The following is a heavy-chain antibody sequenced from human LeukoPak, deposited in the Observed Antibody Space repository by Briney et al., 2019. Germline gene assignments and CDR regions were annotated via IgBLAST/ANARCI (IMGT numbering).Heavy chain of an antibody. V-gene: IGHV3-23*01. Sequence: GGSLRLSCAASGFTFSSYAMSWVRQAPGKGLEWVSVITGSGGSTYYADSVKGRFTLSRDNSKNMLYLQMNSLRAEDTAVYYCATDPLLDYWGQGTLVTVSS. J-gene: IGHJ4*02. CDR1: GFTFSSYA. D-gene: IGHD2-15*01. CDR2: ITGSGGST. CDR3: ATDPLLDY.